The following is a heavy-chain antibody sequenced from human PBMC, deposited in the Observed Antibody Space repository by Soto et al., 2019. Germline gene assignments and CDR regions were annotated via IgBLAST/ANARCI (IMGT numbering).Heavy chain of an antibody. CDR1: GFTFDDYA. CDR2: ISWNSGSI. J-gene: IGHJ4*02. V-gene: IGHV3-9*01. Sequence: EVQLVESGGGLVQPGRSLRLSCAASGFTFDDYAMHWVRQAPGKGLEWVSGISWNSGSIGYADSVKGRFTISRDNAKNSLYLQMNSLRAEDTDLYYCAKDLGGIFDYWGQGTLVTVSS. D-gene: IGHD2-15*01. CDR3: AKDLGGIFDY.